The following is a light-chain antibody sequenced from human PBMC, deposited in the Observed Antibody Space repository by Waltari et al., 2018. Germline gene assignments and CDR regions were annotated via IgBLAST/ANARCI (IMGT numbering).Light chain of an antibody. Sequence: DIVMTQSPLSLSVTPGEPASISCRSSQSLLHSSGNTFLDWYLQKPGQSPQILIYLVSNRASGVPDRFSGSGSGTDFTLKISRVEAEDVGVYFCMQARQTPWTFGQGTKVEIK. CDR3: MQARQTPWT. CDR1: QSLLHSSGNTF. J-gene: IGKJ1*01. V-gene: IGKV2-28*01. CDR2: LVS.